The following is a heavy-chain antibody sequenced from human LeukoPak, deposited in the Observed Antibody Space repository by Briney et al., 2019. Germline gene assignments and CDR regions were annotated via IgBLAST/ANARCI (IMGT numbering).Heavy chain of an antibody. D-gene: IGHD6-19*01. Sequence: GGSLRLSCTASGFTFGDYIMIWFRQALGKGLEWVGFIRTKSSGGTTEYAASAKGRFTISRDDSKSITYLQMNSLETEDTAVYYCARVSMSAVAVYYYYMDVWGKGTTVIVSS. CDR1: GFTFGDYI. J-gene: IGHJ6*03. V-gene: IGHV3-49*03. CDR2: IRTKSSGGTT. CDR3: ARVSMSAVAVYYYYMDV.